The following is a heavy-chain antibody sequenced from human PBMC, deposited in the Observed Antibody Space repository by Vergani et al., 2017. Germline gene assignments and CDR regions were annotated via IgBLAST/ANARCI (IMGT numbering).Heavy chain of an antibody. J-gene: IGHJ4*02. D-gene: IGHD5-24*01. CDR1: GFTFSSHA. CDR2: IKNTGDST. CDR3: GRGSDNYN. V-gene: IGHV3-23*01. Sequence: EVQLLQSEGAVVQPGGSLRLSCVASGFTFSSHAMSWVRQGHGQGLEWVSSIKNTGDSTYYADSVKGRFTISRDNSKNTLYLKMNSLRVEDTAVYYCGRGSDNYNWGQGTLVTVSS.